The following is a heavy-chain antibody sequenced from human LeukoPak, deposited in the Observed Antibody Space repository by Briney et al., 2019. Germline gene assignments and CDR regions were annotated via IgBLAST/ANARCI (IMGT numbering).Heavy chain of an antibody. CDR1: GGSISSYY. V-gene: IGHV4-59*12. D-gene: IGHD6-13*01. J-gene: IGHJ5*02. Sequence: SETLSLTSTVSGGSISSYYWSWIRQPPGQGLEWIGYIYYSGSTNYNPSLKSRVTISVDTSKNQFSLKLSSVTAADTAVYYCARDLVAAAPPPNWFDPWGQGTLVTVSS. CDR3: ARDLVAAAPPPNWFDP. CDR2: IYYSGST.